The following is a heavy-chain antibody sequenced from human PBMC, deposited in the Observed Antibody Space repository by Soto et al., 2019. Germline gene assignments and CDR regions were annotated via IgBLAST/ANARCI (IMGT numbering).Heavy chain of an antibody. J-gene: IGHJ4*02. CDR3: ARGGIMTTVTMDY. CDR1: GGSFSGYY. CDR2: INHSGST. Sequence: SETLSLTCAVYGGSFSGYYWSWIRQPPGKGLEWIGEINHSGSTNYNPSLKSRVTISVDTSKNQFSLKLSSVTAADTAVYYCARGGIMTTVTMDYWGQGTLVTVSS. V-gene: IGHV4-34*01. D-gene: IGHD4-17*01.